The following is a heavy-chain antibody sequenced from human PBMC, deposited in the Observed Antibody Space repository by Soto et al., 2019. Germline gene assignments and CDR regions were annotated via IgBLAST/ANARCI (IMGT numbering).Heavy chain of an antibody. J-gene: IGHJ6*02. D-gene: IGHD2-2*01. CDR2: ISYDGSNK. V-gene: IGHV3-30-3*01. CDR3: ARGYCSSTSCYWGYYYYGMDV. CDR1: GFTFSSYA. Sequence: QVQLVESGGGVVQPGRSLRLSCAASGFTFSSYAMHWVRQAPGKGLEWVAVISYDGSNKYYADSVKGRFTISRDNSKNTLYLQMNSLRAEDTAVYYCARGYCSSTSCYWGYYYYGMDVWGQGTTVTVSS.